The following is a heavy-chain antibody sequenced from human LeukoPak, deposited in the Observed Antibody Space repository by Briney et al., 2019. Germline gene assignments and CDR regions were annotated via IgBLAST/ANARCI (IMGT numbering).Heavy chain of an antibody. CDR3: AKDGGYDILTGYFDY. V-gene: IGHV3-23*01. CDR2: ISGSGGST. CDR1: GFTFSSYA. J-gene: IGHJ4*02. Sequence: GGSLRLSCAASGFTFSSYAMSWVRQAPGKGLEWVSAISGSGGSTYYADSVKGRFTISRDNSKNTLHLQMNSLRAEDTAVYYCAKDGGYDILTGYFDYWGQGTLVTVSS. D-gene: IGHD3-9*01.